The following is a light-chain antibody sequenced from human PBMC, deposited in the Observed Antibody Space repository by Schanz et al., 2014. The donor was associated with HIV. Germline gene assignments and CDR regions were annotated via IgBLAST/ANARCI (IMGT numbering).Light chain of an antibody. CDR2: DDS. J-gene: IGLJ2*01. V-gene: IGLV2-14*02. Sequence: QSALTQPPSASGSPRQSITISCTGTSSDVGYYNLVSWFQQHPGKAPQLMICDDSRRPSGVSNRFSGSKSDNTASLTISGLQPEDEADYYCIAYTSDTVLFGGGTKLTVL. CDR1: SSDVGYYNL. CDR3: IAYTSDTVL.